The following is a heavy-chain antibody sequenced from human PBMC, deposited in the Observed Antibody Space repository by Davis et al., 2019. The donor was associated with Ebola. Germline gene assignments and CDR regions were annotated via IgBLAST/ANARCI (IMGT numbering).Heavy chain of an antibody. CDR1: GFTFSSYA. CDR3: ARGDPIDSGSYNY. Sequence: GESLKISCAASGFTFSSYAMHWVRQAPGKGLEWVAVISYDGSNKYYADSVKGRFTISRDNSKNTLYLQMNSLRAEDTAVYYCARGDPIDSGSYNYWGQGTLVTVSS. CDR2: ISYDGSNK. D-gene: IGHD1-26*01. J-gene: IGHJ4*02. V-gene: IGHV3-30-3*01.